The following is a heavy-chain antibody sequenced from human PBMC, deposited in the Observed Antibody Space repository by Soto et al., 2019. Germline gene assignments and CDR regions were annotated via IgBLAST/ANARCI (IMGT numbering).Heavy chain of an antibody. CDR2: IRSYNSYT. CDR3: ARHGGMVRGVLITTYIDY. V-gene: IGHV3-21*01. J-gene: IGHJ4*02. Sequence: GGSLRLSCAASGFNFSDSRMSWVRQAPGKGLEWVASIRSYNSYTYYADSIKGRFTISRDNAKKSLYLQMSSLSDEDTAVYYFARHGGMVRGVLITTYIDYWGQGTPVAVSS. D-gene: IGHD3-10*01. CDR1: GFNFSDSR.